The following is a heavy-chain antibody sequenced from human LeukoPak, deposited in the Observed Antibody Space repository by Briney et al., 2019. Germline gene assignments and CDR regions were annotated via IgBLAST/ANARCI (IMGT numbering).Heavy chain of an antibody. Sequence: QPWRSLRLSCAASGFTFSSYAMHWVRQAPGKGLEWVAVISYDGSNKYYAYSVKGRFTISRYNSKNTLYLQMNSLRAEDTAVYYCARGNLPYYYYYMDVWGKGTTVTVSS. J-gene: IGHJ6*03. CDR2: ISYDGSNK. CDR3: ARGNLPYYYYYMDV. CDR1: GFTFSSYA. V-gene: IGHV3-30*01. D-gene: IGHD1-14*01.